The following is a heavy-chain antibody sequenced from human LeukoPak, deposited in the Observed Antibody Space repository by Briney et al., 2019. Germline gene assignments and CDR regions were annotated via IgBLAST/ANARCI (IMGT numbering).Heavy chain of an antibody. V-gene: IGHV1-18*01. CDR2: ISAYNGNT. Sequence: GASVKVSCRASGYTFTSYGISWVRQAPGQGLEWMGWISAYNGNTNYAQKLQGRVTMTTDTSTSTAYMELRSLRSEDTAVYYCARVAGYCSSTSCPMGWFDPWGQGTLVTVSS. CDR1: GYTFTSYG. J-gene: IGHJ5*02. CDR3: ARVAGYCSSTSCPMGWFDP. D-gene: IGHD2-2*01.